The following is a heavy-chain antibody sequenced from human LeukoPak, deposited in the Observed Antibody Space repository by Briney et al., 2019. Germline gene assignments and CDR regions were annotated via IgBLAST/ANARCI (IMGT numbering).Heavy chain of an antibody. CDR3: AHWKSGAFDI. CDR2: ISWDGDIT. Sequence: GGSLRLSCAASGFTFDDYLIHWVRQVPGKGLEWVSLISWDGDITYYADSVKGRFTISRDNAKNSLYLQMNSLRAEDTALYYCAHWKSGAFDIWGQGTMVTVSS. J-gene: IGHJ3*02. D-gene: IGHD1-1*01. CDR1: GFTFDDYL. V-gene: IGHV3-43*01.